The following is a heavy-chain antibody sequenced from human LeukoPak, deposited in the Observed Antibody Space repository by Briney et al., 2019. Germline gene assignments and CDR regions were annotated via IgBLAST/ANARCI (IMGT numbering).Heavy chain of an antibody. CDR2: IYTSGST. D-gene: IGHD3-16*01. V-gene: IGHV4-61*02. CDR3: ERGGRQRGGGDFDY. Sequence: SETLSLTCTVSGGSISSGSYYWSWIRQPAGKGLEWIGRIYTSGSTNYNPSLKSRVTISVDTSKNQFSLKLSSVTAADTAVYYCERGGRQRGGGDFDYWGQGTLVTVSS. J-gene: IGHJ4*02. CDR1: GGSISSGSYY.